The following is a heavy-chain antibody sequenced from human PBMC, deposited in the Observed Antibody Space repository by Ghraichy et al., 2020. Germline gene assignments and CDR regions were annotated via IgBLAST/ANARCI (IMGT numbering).Heavy chain of an antibody. J-gene: IGHJ4*02. V-gene: IGHV4-34*01. Sequence: SEPLSLTCAVYGGSFSGYYWSWIRQPPGKGLEWIGEINHSGSTNYNPSLKSRVTISVDTSKNQFSLKLSSVTAADTAVYYCARGGGMSGSYPLNFDYWGQGTLVTVSS. D-gene: IGHD1-26*01. CDR1: GGSFSGYY. CDR3: ARGGGMSGSYPLNFDY. CDR2: INHSGST.